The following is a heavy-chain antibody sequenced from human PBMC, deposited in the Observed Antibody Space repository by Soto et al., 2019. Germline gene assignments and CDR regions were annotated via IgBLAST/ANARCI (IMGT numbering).Heavy chain of an antibody. V-gene: IGHV6-1*01. D-gene: IGHD5-18*01. Sequence: PSQTLSLTCAISGDSVSSNSAAWNWIRQSPSRGLEWLGRTYYRSKWYNDYAVSVKGRITITPDTSKNQFSLQLNSVTPEDTAVYFRARDQRSWKTAQWIQLWCDFWGQGTLVTVSS. CDR3: ARDQRSWKTAQWIQLWCDF. J-gene: IGHJ5*01. CDR2: TYYRSKWYN. CDR1: GDSVSSNSAA.